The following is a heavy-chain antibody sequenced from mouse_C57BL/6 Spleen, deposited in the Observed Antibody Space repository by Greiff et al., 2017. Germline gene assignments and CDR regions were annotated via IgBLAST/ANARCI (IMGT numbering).Heavy chain of an antibody. J-gene: IGHJ2*01. CDR1: GYSITSGYY. V-gene: IGHV3-6*01. CDR2: ISYDGSN. Sequence: DVQLQESGPGLVKPSQSLSLTCSVTGYSITSGYYWNWIRQFPGNKLEWMGYISYDGSNNYNPSLKNRISITRDTSKNQFFLKLNSVTTEDTATYYCARDPDDYLDYWGQGTTLTVSS. CDR3: ARDPDDYLDY. D-gene: IGHD2-4*01.